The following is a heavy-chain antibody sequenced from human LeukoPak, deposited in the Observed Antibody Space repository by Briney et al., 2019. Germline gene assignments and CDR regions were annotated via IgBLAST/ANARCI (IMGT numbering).Heavy chain of an antibody. Sequence: GGSLRLSCAASGFTFTTYWMSWVRQAPGKGLEWVANIKQDGSDKYYVDSVKGRFTISRDNAKNSLYLQMKSLRADDTAVYYCSRGGRGDYWGQGTLVTVSS. J-gene: IGHJ4*02. D-gene: IGHD3-16*01. CDR2: IKQDGSDK. CDR1: GFTFTTYW. V-gene: IGHV3-7*01. CDR3: SRGGRGDY.